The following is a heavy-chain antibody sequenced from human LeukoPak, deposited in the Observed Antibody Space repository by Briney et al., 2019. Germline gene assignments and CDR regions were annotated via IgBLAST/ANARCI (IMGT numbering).Heavy chain of an antibody. J-gene: IGHJ4*02. CDR3: ARALSDDFWSGYQDY. V-gene: IGHV1-18*01. CDR2: ITAYNGNT. D-gene: IGHD3-3*01. CDR1: GYTFTNYG. Sequence: GASVKVSCKASGYTFTNYGISWVRQAPGQGLEWMGWITAYNGNTNYAQKRQGRVTMTTDTSTSTAYMELRGLRSDDTDVYYCARALSDDFWSGYQDYWGQGALVTVSS.